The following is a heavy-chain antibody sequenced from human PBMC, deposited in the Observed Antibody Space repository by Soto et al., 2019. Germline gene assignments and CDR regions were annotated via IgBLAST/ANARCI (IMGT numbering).Heavy chain of an antibody. V-gene: IGHV1-18*01. CDR2: ISAYNGNT. D-gene: IGHD5-18*01. CDR3: AKERGYSYGYDY. J-gene: IGHJ4*02. CDR1: GYTFTSYG. Sequence: QVQLVQSGAEVKKPGASVKVSCKASGYTFTSYGISWVRQAPGQGLEWMGCISAYNGNTNYAQKLQGRVTMTTDTPTSTADMELRSLRSDDTAVYFCAKERGYSYGYDYWGQGTLVTVSS.